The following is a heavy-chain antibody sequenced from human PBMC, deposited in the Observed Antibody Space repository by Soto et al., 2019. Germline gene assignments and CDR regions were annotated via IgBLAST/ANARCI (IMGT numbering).Heavy chain of an antibody. Sequence: SETLSLTCTVSGGSVSSGSYYWSWIRQPPGKGLKWIGYIYYSGSTNYKPSLKSRVTISVDTSKNQFSLKLSSVTAADTAVYYCARNPTSYFDYWGQGTLVTVSS. V-gene: IGHV4-61*01. CDR2: IYYSGST. CDR1: GGSVSSGSYY. J-gene: IGHJ4*02. CDR3: ARNPTSYFDY.